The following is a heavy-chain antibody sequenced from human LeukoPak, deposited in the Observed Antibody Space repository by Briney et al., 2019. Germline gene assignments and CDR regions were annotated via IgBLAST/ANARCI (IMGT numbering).Heavy chain of an antibody. D-gene: IGHD3-10*01. J-gene: IGHJ4*02. CDR1: GYTFTSYG. Sequence: WASVKVSCKASGYTFTSYGISWVRQAPGQGLEWMGWISTFNGDTNYGQKVQDRVIMTTDTSTSTAYMELRSLRSDDTAVYYCGRVGWSGNTHSDSWGPGTLVTVSS. CDR2: ISTFNGDT. CDR3: GRVGWSGNTHSDS. V-gene: IGHV1-18*04.